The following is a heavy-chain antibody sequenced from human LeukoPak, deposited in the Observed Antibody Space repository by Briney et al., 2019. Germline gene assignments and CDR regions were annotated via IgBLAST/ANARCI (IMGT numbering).Heavy chain of an antibody. CDR1: GGSFSGYY. CDR3: ARGPPYYDSSGYWLNYFDY. CDR2: INHSGST. V-gene: IGHV4-34*01. Sequence: SETLSLTCAVYGGSFSGYYWSWIRQPPGKGLEWIGEINHSGSTNYNPSLKSRVTISVDTSKNQFSLKLSSVTAADTAVYYCARGPPYYDSSGYWLNYFDYWGQGTLVTVSS. D-gene: IGHD3-22*01. J-gene: IGHJ4*02.